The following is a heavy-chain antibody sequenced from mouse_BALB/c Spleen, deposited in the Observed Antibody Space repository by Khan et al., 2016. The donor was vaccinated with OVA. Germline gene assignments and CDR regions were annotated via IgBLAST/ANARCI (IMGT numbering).Heavy chain of an antibody. CDR2: INPGSGDT. J-gene: IGHJ3*01. Sequence: QVQLQQPGAELVRPGTSVKVSCKAPGYAFTDYMIEWLKQRPGQGLEWIGVINPGSGDTNYNEKFKDKATLTADKSSSTAYMQLSSLTSDDSAVYFCSRSGYGFGAYWGPGTLVTVST. CDR3: SRSGYGFGAY. D-gene: IGHD3-2*02. CDR1: GYAFTDYM. V-gene: IGHV1-54*01.